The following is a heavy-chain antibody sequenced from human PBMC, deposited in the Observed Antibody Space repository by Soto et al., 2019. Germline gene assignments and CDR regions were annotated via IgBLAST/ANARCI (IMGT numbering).Heavy chain of an antibody. V-gene: IGHV3-23*01. CDR2: ISGSGGST. CDR3: ARVAGITIFGVVPSYGMDV. Sequence: PGGSLRLSCAASGFTFSSYAMSWVRQAPGKGLEWVSAISGSGGSTYYADSVKGRFTISRDNSKNTLYLQMNSLRAEDTAVYYCARVAGITIFGVVPSYGMDVWGQGTTVTVSS. D-gene: IGHD3-3*01. J-gene: IGHJ6*02. CDR1: GFTFSSYA.